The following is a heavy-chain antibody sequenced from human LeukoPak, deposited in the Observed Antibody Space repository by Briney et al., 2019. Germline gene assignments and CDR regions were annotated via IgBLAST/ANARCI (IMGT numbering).Heavy chain of an antibody. V-gene: IGHV3-23*01. Sequence: GGSLRLSCAASGFTFSSYAMSWVRQAPGKGLEWVSAISGSGGSTYYADSVKGRFTISRDNSKNTLYLQMNRLRAEDTAVYYCAKTTHDSSGYYYFGYWGQGTLVTVSS. CDR1: GFTFSSYA. D-gene: IGHD3-22*01. J-gene: IGHJ4*02. CDR2: ISGSGGST. CDR3: AKTTHDSSGYYYFGY.